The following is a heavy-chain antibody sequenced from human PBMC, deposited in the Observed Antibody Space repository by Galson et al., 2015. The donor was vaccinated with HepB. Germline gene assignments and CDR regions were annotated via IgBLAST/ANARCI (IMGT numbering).Heavy chain of an antibody. Sequence: SLRLSCAASGFTFSSYSMNWVRQSPGKGLEWVSYISSSSSTIYYADSVKGRFTISRDNAKNSLYLQMNSLRDEDTAVYYCATHYDILTGYSLDWYFDLWGRGTLVTVSS. CDR2: ISSSSSTI. V-gene: IGHV3-48*02. D-gene: IGHD3-9*01. J-gene: IGHJ2*01. CDR3: ATHYDILTGYSLDWYFDL. CDR1: GFTFSSYS.